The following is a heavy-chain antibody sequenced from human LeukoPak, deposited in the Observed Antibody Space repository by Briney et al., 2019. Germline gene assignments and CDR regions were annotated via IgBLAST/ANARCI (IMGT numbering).Heavy chain of an antibody. CDR3: TREFGDYDWYFDL. CDR2: IRTKANTYAA. CDR1: GFIFSGSA. Sequence: GGSLRLSCAASGFIFSGSAMHSVRQASGKGLEWVGRIRTKANTYAAAYAAWVKGRFTIFRDDSKNTAYLPMNSLKTEDTAVYYCTREFGDYDWYFDLWGRGTLVTVSS. J-gene: IGHJ2*01. D-gene: IGHD4-17*01. V-gene: IGHV3-73*01.